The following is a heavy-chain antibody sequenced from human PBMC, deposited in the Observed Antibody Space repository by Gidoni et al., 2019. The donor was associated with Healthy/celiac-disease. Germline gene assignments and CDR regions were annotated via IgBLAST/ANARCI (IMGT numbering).Heavy chain of an antibody. Sequence: QVQLQESGPGLVKPSQTLSLTCPVSGGSISSGGYYWSWIRQHPGKGLEWIGYIYYSGSTYYNPSLKSRVTISVDTSKNQFSLKLSSVTAADTAVYYCARDRYDFWSEGYYYMDVWGKGTTVTVSS. CDR2: IYYSGST. V-gene: IGHV4-31*03. CDR3: ARDRYDFWSEGYYYMDV. CDR1: GGSISSGGYY. D-gene: IGHD3-3*01. J-gene: IGHJ6*03.